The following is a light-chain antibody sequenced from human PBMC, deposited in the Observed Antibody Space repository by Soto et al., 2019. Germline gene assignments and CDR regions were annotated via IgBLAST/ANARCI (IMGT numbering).Light chain of an antibody. CDR1: QDIGND. CDR2: VAS. CDR3: LQHNSYPRA. J-gene: IGKJ1*01. Sequence: DIQMTQSPSSLSASVGDRVTITCRASQDIGNDLGWYQQKPGKAPNRLTYVASSLESGVTARFSGSGSVTEFTLTISSLQPEDFATYYCLQHNSYPRAFGQGTKVEIK. V-gene: IGKV1-17*01.